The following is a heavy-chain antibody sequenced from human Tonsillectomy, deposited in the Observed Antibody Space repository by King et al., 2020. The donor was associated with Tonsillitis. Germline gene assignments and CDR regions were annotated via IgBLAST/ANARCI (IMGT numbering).Heavy chain of an antibody. CDR1: GFTFTSYN. V-gene: IGHV3-64*01. D-gene: IGHD4-17*01. J-gene: IGHJ6*03. Sequence: VQLVESGGGLVQPGGSLRLSCAAYGFTFTSYNMHWVRQAPGKGLEFVSAIDNNGGGTYYSNSVKGRFTISRDNSKNTLYLQMGSLRAEDMAVYYCARVGYGDYGLTEPYYYYYYMDVWGKGTTVTVSS. CDR2: IDNNGGGT. CDR3: ARVGYGDYGLTEPYYYYYYMDV.